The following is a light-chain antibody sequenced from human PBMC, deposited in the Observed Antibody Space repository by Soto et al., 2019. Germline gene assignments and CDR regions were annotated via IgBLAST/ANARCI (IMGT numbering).Light chain of an antibody. J-gene: IGKJ1*01. Sequence: DIQMTQSPSTLSASVGDRVTITGRASQSIDTWLAWYQQKPGKAPKLLIHDAARLESGVPSRFSGSGSGTEFTLTISSLQPDDFANYFCQQYNGFSTFGQGTKVDIK. CDR2: DAA. V-gene: IGKV1-5*01. CDR3: QQYNGFST. CDR1: QSIDTW.